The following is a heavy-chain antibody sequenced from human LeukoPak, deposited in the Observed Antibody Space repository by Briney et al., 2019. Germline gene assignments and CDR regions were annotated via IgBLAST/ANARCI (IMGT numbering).Heavy chain of an antibody. D-gene: IGHD1-26*01. Sequence: GGSLRLSCAASGFTFSSYGMSWVRQAPGKGLEWVSAISGSGGSTYYADSVKGRFTISRDNSKNTLYLQMNSLRAEDTAVYYCAAEPIVGSYYEPMFDYWGQGTLVTVSS. CDR1: GFTFSSYG. V-gene: IGHV3-23*01. CDR2: ISGSGGST. CDR3: AAEPIVGSYYEPMFDY. J-gene: IGHJ4*02.